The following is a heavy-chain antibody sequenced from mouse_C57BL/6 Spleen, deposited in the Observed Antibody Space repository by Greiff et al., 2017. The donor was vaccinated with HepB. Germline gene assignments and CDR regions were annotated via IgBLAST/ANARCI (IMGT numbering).Heavy chain of an antibody. CDR3: ARDNYGSSTSYWYFDV. D-gene: IGHD1-1*01. J-gene: IGHJ1*03. CDR1: GYSITSGYD. CDR2: ISYSGST. Sequence: EVKVEESGPGMVKPSQSLSLTCTVTGYSITSGYDWHWIRHFPGNKLEWMGYISYSGSTNYNPSLKSRISITHDTSKNHFFLKLNSVTTEDTATYYCARDNYGSSTSYWYFDVWGTGTTVTVSS. V-gene: IGHV3-1*01.